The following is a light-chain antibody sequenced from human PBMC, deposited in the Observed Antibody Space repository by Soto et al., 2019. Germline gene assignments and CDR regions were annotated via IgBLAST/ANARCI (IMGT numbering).Light chain of an antibody. CDR1: QSIGNE. Sequence: IVRRQPPSTLSVSPGGRATLSCRASQSIGNELAWYQHKPGQAPRVLIYDTSTRADGIPARFSGSGSETKFTLTIITLQSEDFALYYCQQYKSWRSITFGQGTRLEI. CDR2: DTS. V-gene: IGKV3-15*01. CDR3: QQYKSWRSIT. J-gene: IGKJ5*01.